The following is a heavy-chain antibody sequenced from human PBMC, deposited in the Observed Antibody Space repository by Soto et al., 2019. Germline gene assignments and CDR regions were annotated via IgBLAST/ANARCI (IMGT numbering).Heavy chain of an antibody. J-gene: IGHJ6*01. CDR3: ARAGPHYYGFEV. V-gene: IGHV4-30-4*01. Sequence: SETLSLTCTVSGDSISNSDYYCNWIGQSPGKGLEWIASIDYSGSTYYNPSLKSRVVISADTSKNLFSLKLRSVTAADTALYFCARAGPHYYGFEVWGQGTRVKVSP. CDR1: GDSISNSDYY. CDR2: IDYSGST.